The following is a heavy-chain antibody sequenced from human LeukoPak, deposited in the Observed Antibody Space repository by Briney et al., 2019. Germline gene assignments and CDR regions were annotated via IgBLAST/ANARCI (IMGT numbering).Heavy chain of an antibody. CDR1: GFTFSSYA. Sequence: PGGSLRLSCAASGFTFSSYAMSWVRQAPGKGLEWVSAISGSGGSTYYADSVKGRFTISRDNSKNTLYLQMNSLRAEDTAVYYCAKDRGGYCGGDCLPPGYWGQGTLVTVSS. V-gene: IGHV3-23*01. CDR3: AKDRGGYCGGDCLPPGY. J-gene: IGHJ4*02. D-gene: IGHD2-21*01. CDR2: ISGSGGST.